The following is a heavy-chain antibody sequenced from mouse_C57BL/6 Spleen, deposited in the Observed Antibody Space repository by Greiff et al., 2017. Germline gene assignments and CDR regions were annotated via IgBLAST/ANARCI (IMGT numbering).Heavy chain of an antibody. Sequence: EVMLVESGGDLVKPGGSLKLSCAASGFTFSSYGMSWVRQTPDKRLEWVANISSGGSYTYYPDSVKGRFTISRDNDKNTLYLLMSSLKSEDTAMYYCAITGTEGYYFEDWGQGTTLTASS. V-gene: IGHV5-6*01. CDR3: AITGTEGYYFED. J-gene: IGHJ2*01. D-gene: IGHD4-1*01. CDR2: ISSGGSYT. CDR1: GFTFSSYG.